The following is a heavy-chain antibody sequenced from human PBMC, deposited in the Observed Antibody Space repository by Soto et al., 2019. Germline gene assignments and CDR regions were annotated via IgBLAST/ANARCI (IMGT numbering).Heavy chain of an antibody. CDR1: GGTFSSYA. Sequence: SVKVSCKASGGTFSSYAISWVRQAPGQGLEWMGGIIPIFGTADYAQKFQGRVTITADESTSTAYMELSSLRSEDPAVYYCASLIAAAGPPHSPRYYYGMDVWGQGTTVTVS. J-gene: IGHJ6*02. V-gene: IGHV1-69*13. D-gene: IGHD6-13*01. CDR3: ASLIAAAGPPHSPRYYYGMDV. CDR2: IIPIFGTA.